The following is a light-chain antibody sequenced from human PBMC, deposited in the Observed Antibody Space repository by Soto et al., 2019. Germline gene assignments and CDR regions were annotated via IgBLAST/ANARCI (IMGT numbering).Light chain of an antibody. Sequence: DIQMTQSPSTLSASVGDRVTITCRASQSISTRLAWCQQKPGKAPKLLIYKASSLESGVPSRFSGSGSGTKFPLTISSLQADYFSTYFCQQYGRPPVTFGQGTKVEIK. CDR1: QSISTR. CDR3: QQYGRPPVT. CDR2: KAS. V-gene: IGKV1-5*03. J-gene: IGKJ1*01.